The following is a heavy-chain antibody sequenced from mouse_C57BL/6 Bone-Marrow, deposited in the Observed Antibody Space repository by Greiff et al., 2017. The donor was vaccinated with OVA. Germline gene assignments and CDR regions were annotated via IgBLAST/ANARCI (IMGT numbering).Heavy chain of an antibody. D-gene: IGHD1-1*01. CDR3: AREYYYGTDWYFDV. CDR1: GFTFSDFY. Sequence: EVKVVESGGGLVQSGRSLRLSCATSGFTFSDFYMEWVRQAPGKGLEWLAASRHKANAYTTEYSASVQGRFIVSRDTSKSSLYLQMNALRAEDTAIYYWAREYYYGTDWYFDVWGTGTTVTVSS. V-gene: IGHV7-1*01. CDR2: SRHKANAYTT. J-gene: IGHJ1*03.